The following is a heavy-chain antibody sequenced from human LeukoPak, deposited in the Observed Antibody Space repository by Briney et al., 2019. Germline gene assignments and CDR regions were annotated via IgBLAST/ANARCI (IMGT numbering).Heavy chain of an antibody. Sequence: PSQTLSLNCTVSGGSISSGSYYWSWIRQPAGKGLEWIGRIYTSGSTNYNPSLKSRVTISVDTSKNQFSLKLSSVTAADTAVYYCASHDSSGYMPWIDYWGQGTLVTVSS. D-gene: IGHD3-22*01. CDR3: ASHDSSGYMPWIDY. CDR2: IYTSGST. CDR1: GGSISSGSYY. J-gene: IGHJ4*02. V-gene: IGHV4-61*02.